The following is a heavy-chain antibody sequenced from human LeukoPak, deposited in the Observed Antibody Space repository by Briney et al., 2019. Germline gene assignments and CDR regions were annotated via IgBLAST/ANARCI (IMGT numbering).Heavy chain of an antibody. D-gene: IGHD2-2*01. CDR2: ITGSGDTT. CDR3: ANRRCTGTSCYLDY. J-gene: IGHJ4*02. CDR1: EFTFSSYA. V-gene: IGHV3-23*01. Sequence: GGSLRLSCAASEFTFSSYAMSWVRQAPGKGLEWVSAITGSGDTTYYADSVKGRFAISRDNSKHTVYLQMNSLRAEDTAVYYCANRRCTGTSCYLDYWGQGTLVTVSS.